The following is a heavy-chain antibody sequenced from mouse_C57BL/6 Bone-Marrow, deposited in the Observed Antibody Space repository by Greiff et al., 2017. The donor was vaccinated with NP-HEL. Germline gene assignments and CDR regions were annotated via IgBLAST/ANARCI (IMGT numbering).Heavy chain of an antibody. D-gene: IGHD2-12*01. CDR2: INPSSGYT. Sequence: QVQLQQSGAELARPGASVKMSCKASGYTFTSYTMHWVKQRPGQGLEWIGYINPSSGYTKYNQKFKDKATLTADKSSSTAYMQLSSLTSEDSAVYYCARPAYYSLPFAYWGQGTLVTVSA. CDR3: ARPAYYSLPFAY. V-gene: IGHV1-4*01. CDR1: GYTFTSYT. J-gene: IGHJ3*01.